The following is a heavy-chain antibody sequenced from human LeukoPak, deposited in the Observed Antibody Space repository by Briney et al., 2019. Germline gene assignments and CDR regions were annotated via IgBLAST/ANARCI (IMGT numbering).Heavy chain of an antibody. CDR1: GFTFSSYA. V-gene: IGHV3-23*01. Sequence: GGSLRLSCAASGFTFSSYAMSWVRQAPGKGLEWVSAISGSGGSTYYADSVKGRFTISRDNSKNTLYLQMNSLRAEDTAVYYCAKETVIVVVIPGDAFDIWGQGTMVTVSS. CDR3: AKETVIVVVIPGDAFDI. J-gene: IGHJ3*02. D-gene: IGHD3-22*01. CDR2: ISGSGGST.